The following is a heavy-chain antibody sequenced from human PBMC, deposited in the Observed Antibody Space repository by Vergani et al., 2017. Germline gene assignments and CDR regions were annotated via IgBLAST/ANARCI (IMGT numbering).Heavy chain of an antibody. D-gene: IGHD2-15*01. J-gene: IGHJ4*02. Sequence: QVQLQESGPGLVKPSETLSLTCTVSGDSVISTDYHWGWIRQPPGKGLEWIGSMDYSGSTSYTPSLERRISISFETPQNQFSLRLTSVTAADTAVYYCASKRGACRAAYCHSYDFWGPGTLVGVSS. CDR1: GDSVISTDYH. V-gene: IGHV4-39*01. CDR3: ASKRGACRAAYCHSYDF. CDR2: MDYSGST.